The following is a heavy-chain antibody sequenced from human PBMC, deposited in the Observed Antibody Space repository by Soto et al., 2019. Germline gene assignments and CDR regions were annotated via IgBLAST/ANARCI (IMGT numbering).Heavy chain of an antibody. V-gene: IGHV1-69*06. D-gene: IGHD3-3*01. CDR3: ARDLRGTTISGHYYGVDV. CDR2: IIPIFGTA. Sequence: SVKVSCKASGGTFSSYAISWVRQAPGQGLEWMGGIIPIFGTANYAQKFQGRVTITADKSTSTAYMELSSLRSEDTAVYYCARDLRGTTISGHYYGVDVWGQGTTVTVSS. J-gene: IGHJ6*02. CDR1: GGTFSSYA.